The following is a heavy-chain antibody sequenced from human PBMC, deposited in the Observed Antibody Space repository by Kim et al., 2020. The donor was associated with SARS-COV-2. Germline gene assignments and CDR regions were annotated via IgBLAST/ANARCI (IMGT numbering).Heavy chain of an antibody. Sequence: NPSRKGRVTISVDTSKNQFSLKLSSVTAADTAVYYCARDRGYSYPDAFDIWGQGTMVTVSS. D-gene: IGHD5-18*01. J-gene: IGHJ3*02. CDR3: ARDRGYSYPDAFDI. V-gene: IGHV4-59*01.